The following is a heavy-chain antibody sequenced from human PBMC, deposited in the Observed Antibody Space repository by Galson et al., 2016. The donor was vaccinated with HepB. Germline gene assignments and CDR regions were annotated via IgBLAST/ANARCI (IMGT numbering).Heavy chain of an antibody. J-gene: IGHJ4*02. CDR3: ASHKGWSYQNFDY. CDR1: GFTFSSYG. CDR2: ILYDGSNK. V-gene: IGHV3-30*03. D-gene: IGHD1-26*01. Sequence: SLRLSCAASGFTFSSYGMHWVRQAPGKGLEWVAVILYDGSNKYYADSVKGRFTISRDNSKNTLHLQMNSLRAEDTAVYYCASHKGWSYQNFDYWGQGTLVTVSS.